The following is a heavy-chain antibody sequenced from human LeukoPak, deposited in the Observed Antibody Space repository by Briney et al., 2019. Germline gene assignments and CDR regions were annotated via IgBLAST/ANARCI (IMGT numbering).Heavy chain of an antibody. CDR1: GGSFSGYY. CDR2: INHSGST. V-gene: IGHV4-34*01. CDR3: ARSRAAAGTRY. J-gene: IGHJ4*02. Sequence: SETLSLSCAVYGGSFSGYYWSWIRQPPGKGLEWIGEINHSGSTNYNPSLKSRVTISVDTSKNQFSLKLSSVTAADTAVYYCARSRAAAGTRYWGQGTLVTVSS. D-gene: IGHD6-13*01.